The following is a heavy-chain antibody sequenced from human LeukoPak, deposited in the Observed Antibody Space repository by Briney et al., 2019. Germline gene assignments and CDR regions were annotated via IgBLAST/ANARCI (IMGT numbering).Heavy chain of an antibody. D-gene: IGHD6-13*01. J-gene: IGHJ4*02. CDR1: VFTLSSYE. Sequence: GGSLRLSCAASVFTLSSYEMNCVRHAPGKGLQWVSYISSSGSTIYYADSGKGRFTISRDNAKNSLYLQMNSLRAEDTAVYYCAREAPQSSSWTAFDYWGQGTLVTVSS. V-gene: IGHV3-48*03. CDR3: AREAPQSSSWTAFDY. CDR2: ISSSGSTI.